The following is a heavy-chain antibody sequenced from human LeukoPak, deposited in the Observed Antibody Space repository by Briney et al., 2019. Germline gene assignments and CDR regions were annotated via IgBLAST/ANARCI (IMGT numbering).Heavy chain of an antibody. CDR3: ARTGSGNYYNWFDP. Sequence: SETLSLTCAVYGGSFSGYYWSWIRQPPGKGLEWIGYIYYSGSTNYNPSLKSRVTISVDTSKNQFSLKLSSVTVADTAVYYCARTGSGNYYNWFDPWGRGTLVTVSS. CDR2: IYYSGST. D-gene: IGHD3-10*01. V-gene: IGHV4-59*01. CDR1: GGSFSGYY. J-gene: IGHJ5*02.